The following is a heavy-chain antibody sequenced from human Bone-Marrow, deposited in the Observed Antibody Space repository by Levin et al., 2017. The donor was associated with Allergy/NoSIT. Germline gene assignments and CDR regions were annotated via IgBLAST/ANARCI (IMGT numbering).Heavy chain of an antibody. Sequence: GASVKVSCKTSGYTFTSYNVYWVRQAPGQGLEYMGYINPNSGNTGYAHKFQGRVTMTRNSSITTAYMKLSGLRFEDTAIYYCARGDCYSGSCYGPDWLDPWGQGTQVTVSS. CDR3: ARGDCYSGSCYGPDWLDP. D-gene: IGHD2-15*01. J-gene: IGHJ5*02. CDR1: GYTFTSYN. V-gene: IGHV1-8*01. CDR2: INPNSGNT.